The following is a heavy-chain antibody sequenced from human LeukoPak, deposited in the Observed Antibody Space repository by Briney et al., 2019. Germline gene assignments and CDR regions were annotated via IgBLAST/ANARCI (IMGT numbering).Heavy chain of an antibody. CDR3: AKDFDALGGGIVGATWSPFDAFDI. V-gene: IGHV3-23*01. CDR2: ISGSGGST. D-gene: IGHD1-26*01. CDR1: GFTFSIYG. Sequence: GGSLRLSCAVSGFTFSIYGMGWVRQAPGKGLERISFISGSGGSTYYADSVKGRFTISRDNSKNTLYLQMNSLRAEDTAVYYCAKDFDALGGGIVGATWSPFDAFDIWGQGTMVTVSS. J-gene: IGHJ3*02.